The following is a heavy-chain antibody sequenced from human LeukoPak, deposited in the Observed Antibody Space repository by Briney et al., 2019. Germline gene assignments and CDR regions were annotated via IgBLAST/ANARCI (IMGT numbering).Heavy chain of an antibody. CDR3: AKDLGSYYDFWSGYNY. J-gene: IGHJ4*02. D-gene: IGHD3-3*01. CDR1: GFTFSSYA. Sequence: PGRSLRLSCAASGFTFSSYAMSWVRQAPGKGLEWVSAISGSGGSTYYADSVKGRFTISRDNSKNTLYLQMNSLRAEDTAVYYCAKDLGSYYDFWSGYNYWGQGTLVTVSS. V-gene: IGHV3-23*01. CDR2: ISGSGGST.